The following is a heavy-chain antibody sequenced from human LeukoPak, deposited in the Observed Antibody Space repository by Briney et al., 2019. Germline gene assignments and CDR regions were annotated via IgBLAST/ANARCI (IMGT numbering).Heavy chain of an antibody. D-gene: IGHD3-22*01. J-gene: IGHJ4*02. CDR2: ISAYNGNT. Sequence: ASVKVSCKASGYTFTSYGISWVRQAPGQGLEWMGWISAYNGNTNYAQKLQGRVTTTTDTSTSTAYMELRSLRSDDTAVYYCARDYYDSSGYYYPDYWGQGTLVTVSS. CDR1: GYTFTSYG. V-gene: IGHV1-18*01. CDR3: ARDYYDSSGYYYPDY.